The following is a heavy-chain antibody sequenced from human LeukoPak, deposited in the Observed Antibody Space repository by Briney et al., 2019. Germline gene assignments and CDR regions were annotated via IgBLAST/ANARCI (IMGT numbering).Heavy chain of an antibody. CDR2: INPSGGST. Sequence: ASVKVSCKASGYTFTSYYMHWVRQAPGQGLEWMGIINPSGGSTSYAQKFQGRVTMTRDMSTRTVYMELSSLRSEDTAVYYCARARFGVVTLSSNWFDPWGQGTLVTVSS. V-gene: IGHV1-46*01. CDR1: GYTFTSYY. CDR3: ARARFGVVTLSSNWFDP. J-gene: IGHJ5*02. D-gene: IGHD3-3*01.